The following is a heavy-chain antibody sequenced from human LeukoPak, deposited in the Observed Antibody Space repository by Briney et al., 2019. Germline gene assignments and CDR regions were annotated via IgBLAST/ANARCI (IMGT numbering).Heavy chain of an antibody. Sequence: GGSLRLSCAASGFTFSSYAMSWVRQAPGKGLERVSDIAGSGGSTYYAHSVKGRFTISRDNSKNTLYLQMNSLRAEDTAIYYCTKRGDPEHWNPHVYWGQCTLVTVSS. V-gene: IGHV3-23*01. D-gene: IGHD1-1*01. CDR3: TKRGDPEHWNPHVY. CDR2: IAGSGGST. CDR1: GFTFSSYA. J-gene: IGHJ4*01.